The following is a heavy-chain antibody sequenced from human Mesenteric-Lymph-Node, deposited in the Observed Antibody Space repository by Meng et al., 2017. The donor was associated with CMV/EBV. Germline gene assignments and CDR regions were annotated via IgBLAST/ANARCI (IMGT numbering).Heavy chain of an antibody. CDR1: GGSMSGYY. J-gene: IGHJ4*02. Sequence: SETLSLTCTVSGGSMSGYYWSWIRQPPGKGLEWIGYIYYTGATNYNPSLKSRVTISVDTSKNQFSLKLSSVTAADTAVYYCARDYDSSLDYWGQGTLVTVSS. CDR3: ARDYDSSLDY. D-gene: IGHD3-22*01. V-gene: IGHV4-59*01. CDR2: IYYTGAT.